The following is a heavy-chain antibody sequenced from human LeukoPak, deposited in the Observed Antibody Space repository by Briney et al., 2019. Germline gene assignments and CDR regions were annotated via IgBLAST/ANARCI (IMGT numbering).Heavy chain of an antibody. CDR2: IYSDGST. J-gene: IGHJ4*02. CDR3: VRGGGGGNPFDY. V-gene: IGHV3-53*01. Sequence: GGSLRLSCAVSGFTVSNNYMSWVRQAPGKGLAWVSVIYSDGSTYYADSVKGRFTISRDNSKNTLYLQMNSLRAEDTAVYYCVRGGGGGNPFDYWGQGTLVTVSS. CDR1: GFTVSNNY. D-gene: IGHD4-23*01.